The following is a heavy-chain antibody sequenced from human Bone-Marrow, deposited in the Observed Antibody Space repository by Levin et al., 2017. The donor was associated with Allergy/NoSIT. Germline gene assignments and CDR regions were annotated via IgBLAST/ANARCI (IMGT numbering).Heavy chain of an antibody. J-gene: IGHJ4*02. D-gene: IGHD3-10*01. CDR1: GFSFSNYA. CDR3: AKGWIPTVWGALLWH. V-gene: IGHV3-23*01. Sequence: PGGSLRLSCAASGFSFSNYAMSWVRQAPGKGLEWVSGISGSGDNTYYADSVKGRFTISRDNSKNTVYLQMKSLGADDTAVYYCAKGWIPTVWGALLWHWGQGTLVIVSS. CDR2: ISGSGDNT.